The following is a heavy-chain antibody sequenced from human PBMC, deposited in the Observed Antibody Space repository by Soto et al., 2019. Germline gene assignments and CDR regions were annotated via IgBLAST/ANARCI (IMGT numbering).Heavy chain of an antibody. Sequence: EVQLLESGGGLVQPGGSLRLSCAASGFTFSSYAMSWVRQAPGKGLEWVSAISGSGGSTYYADSVKGRFTISRDNSKNKLYLHMNSLRAEDTAVYDCAKGGVRIAVAGTFDYWGQGTLVTVSS. V-gene: IGHV3-23*01. CDR2: ISGSGGST. CDR1: GFTFSSYA. CDR3: AKGGVRIAVAGTFDY. J-gene: IGHJ4*02. D-gene: IGHD6-19*01.